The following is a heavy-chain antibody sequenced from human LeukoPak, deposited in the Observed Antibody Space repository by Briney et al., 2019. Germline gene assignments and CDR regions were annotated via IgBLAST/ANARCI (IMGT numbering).Heavy chain of an antibody. CDR3: ARDDPRGRYDY. Sequence: SVKVSCKASGGTFSSYAISWVRQAPGQGLEWMGRIIPILGIANYAQKFQGRVTITADRSTSTAYMELSSLRSEDTAVYYCARDDPRGRYDYWGQGTLVTVSS. J-gene: IGHJ4*02. CDR1: GGTFSSYA. CDR2: IIPILGIA. D-gene: IGHD3-10*01. V-gene: IGHV1-69*04.